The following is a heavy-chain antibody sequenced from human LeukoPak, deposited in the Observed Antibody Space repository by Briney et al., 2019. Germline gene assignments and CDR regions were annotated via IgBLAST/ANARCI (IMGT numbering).Heavy chain of an antibody. D-gene: IGHD5-18*01. Sequence: ASVKVSCKASGGTFSSYAISWVRQAPGQGLEWMGGIIPIFGTANYAQKFQGRVTITADKSTSTAYMELSSLRSEDTAVYYCATYSYGGINYYYYMDVWGKGTTVTVSS. CDR1: GGTFSSYA. V-gene: IGHV1-69*06. CDR2: IIPIFGTA. J-gene: IGHJ6*03. CDR3: ATYSYGGINYYYYMDV.